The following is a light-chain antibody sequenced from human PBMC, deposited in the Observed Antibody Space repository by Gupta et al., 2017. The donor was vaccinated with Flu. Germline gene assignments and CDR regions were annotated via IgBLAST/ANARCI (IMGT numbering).Light chain of an antibody. CDR3: QKYGSSPPGK. CDR1: QSVSSSY. Sequence: IVLTQSPGTLSLSPGERATLSCRASQSVSSSYLAWYQQKPGQAPRRLIYGASSRATGIPDRFSGSGSGTDFTLTISRMETEDFAVYYCQKYGSSPPGKFGPGTKVEIK. CDR2: GAS. V-gene: IGKV3-20*01. J-gene: IGKJ1*01.